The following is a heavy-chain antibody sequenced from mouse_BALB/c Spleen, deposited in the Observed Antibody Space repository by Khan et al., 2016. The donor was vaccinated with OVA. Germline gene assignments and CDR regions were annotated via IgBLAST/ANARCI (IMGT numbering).Heavy chain of an antibody. CDR2: MIYSGNT. CDR3: ATSTYRYAFAY. D-gene: IGHD2-14*01. CDR1: GDSITSGY. V-gene: IGHV3-8*02. J-gene: IGHJ3*01. Sequence: EVQLQESGPSLVKPSQTLSLTCSVTGDSITSGYWSWIRKFPGNKLEYMGYMIYSGNTYYNPSLKSRLSITRHTSKTQYYLKLNSVTTEDTATYYCATSTYRYAFAYWGQGTLVTVSA.